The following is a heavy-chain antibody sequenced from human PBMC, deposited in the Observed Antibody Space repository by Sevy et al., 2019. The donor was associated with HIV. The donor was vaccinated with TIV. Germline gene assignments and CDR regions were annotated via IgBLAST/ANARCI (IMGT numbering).Heavy chain of an antibody. CDR1: GYTFTSYD. Sequence: ASVKVSCKASGYTFTSYDINWVRQATGQGLEWIGWMNPNSGNTGYAQKFQGRVTMTRNTSISTAYMELSSLRSEDTAVYYCARDDSSGYYYRDFQHWGQGTLVTVSS. CDR3: ARDDSSGYYYRDFQH. CDR2: MNPNSGNT. D-gene: IGHD3-22*01. J-gene: IGHJ1*01. V-gene: IGHV1-8*01.